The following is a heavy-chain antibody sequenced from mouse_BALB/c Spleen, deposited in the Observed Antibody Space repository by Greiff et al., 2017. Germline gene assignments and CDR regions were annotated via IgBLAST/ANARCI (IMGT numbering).Heavy chain of an antibody. V-gene: IGHV2-9*02. CDR1: GFSLTSYG. Sequence: VKLMESGPGLVAPSQSLSITCTVSGFSLTSYGVHWVRQPPGKGLEWLGVIWAGGSTNYNSALMSRLSISKDNSKSQVFLKMNSLQTDDTAMYYCARDSKLGRVFAYWGQGTLVTVSA. CDR3: ARDSKLGRVFAY. J-gene: IGHJ3*01. D-gene: IGHD4-1*01. CDR2: IWAGGST.